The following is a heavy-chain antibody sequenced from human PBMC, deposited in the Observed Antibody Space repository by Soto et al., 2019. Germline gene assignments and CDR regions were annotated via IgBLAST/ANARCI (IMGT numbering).Heavy chain of an antibody. CDR3: ARDQLLWFGELSPRWFDP. CDR2: IYYSGST. D-gene: IGHD3-10*01. Sequence: SETLSLTCTVSGGSISSYYWSWIRQPPGKGLEWIGYIYYSGSTNYNPSLKSRVTISVDTSKNQFSLKLSSVTAADTAVYYCARDQLLWFGELSPRWFDPWGQGTLVTVS. CDR1: GGSISSYY. V-gene: IGHV4-59*01. J-gene: IGHJ5*02.